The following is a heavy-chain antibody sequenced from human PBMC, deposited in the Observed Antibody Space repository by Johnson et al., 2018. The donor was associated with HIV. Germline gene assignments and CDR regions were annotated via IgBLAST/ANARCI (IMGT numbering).Heavy chain of an antibody. CDR3: TRAGQGAYSSSWYGTLGAFDI. CDR2: ISWNSGSI. V-gene: IGHV3-9*01. J-gene: IGHJ3*02. D-gene: IGHD6-13*01. Sequence: VQLVESGGGVVQPGRSLRLSCAASGFTFSSYAMHWVRQAPGKGLEWVSGISWNSGSIGYADSVKGRFTISRDNSKNTLYLQMNSLRAEDTAVYYCTRAGQGAYSSSWYGTLGAFDIWGQGTMVTVSS. CDR1: GFTFSSYA.